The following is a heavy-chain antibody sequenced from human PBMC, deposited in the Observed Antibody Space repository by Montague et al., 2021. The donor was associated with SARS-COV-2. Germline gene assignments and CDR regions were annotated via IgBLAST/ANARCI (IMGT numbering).Heavy chain of an antibody. D-gene: IGHD3-9*01. J-gene: IGHJ4*02. V-gene: IGHV3-53*01. Sequence: SLRPSCAASGFTVSSNYMTWVRQAPGKGLEWVSLIYSSGSTFYADSVKGRFTISRDNSKNTLYLQMNSLRAEDTAVYYCAKATWVLTVASLDYWGQGTLVTVSS. CDR3: AKATWVLTVASLDY. CDR1: GFTVSSNY. CDR2: IYSSGST.